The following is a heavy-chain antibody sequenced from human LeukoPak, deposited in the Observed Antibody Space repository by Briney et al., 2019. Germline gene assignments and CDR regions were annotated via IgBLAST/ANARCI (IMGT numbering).Heavy chain of an antibody. Sequence: GGSLRLSCAASGFTFRSYWMTWVRQAPGKGLEGVANIKQDGSEKYYVDSVKGRFTISRDNAENSLYLQMNGLRVEDTAVYYCASTYYYGVWFDPWGQGTLVTVSS. CDR3: ASTYYYGVWFDP. CDR2: IKQDGSEK. J-gene: IGHJ5*02. CDR1: GFTFRSYW. D-gene: IGHD3-22*01. V-gene: IGHV3-7*01.